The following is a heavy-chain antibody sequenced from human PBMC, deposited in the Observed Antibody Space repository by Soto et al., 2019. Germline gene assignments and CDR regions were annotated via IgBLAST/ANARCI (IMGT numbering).Heavy chain of an antibody. CDR3: VRESVASGPNYFDT. Sequence: PLDTLSLSCSVSGGTITGGGSSWNWIRQSPGKGLEWIAYIYHSGSTYYNPSLKSRVTISVDRSENQFSLKLTSVTAADTAVYYCVRESVASGPNYFDTWGPGTLVTVSS. CDR2: IYHSGST. D-gene: IGHD6-6*01. CDR1: GGTITGGGSS. V-gene: IGHV4-30-2*06. J-gene: IGHJ5*02.